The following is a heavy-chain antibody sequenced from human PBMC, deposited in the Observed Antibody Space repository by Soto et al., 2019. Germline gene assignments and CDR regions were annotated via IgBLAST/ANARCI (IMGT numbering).Heavy chain of an antibody. D-gene: IGHD1-1*01. CDR1: GYTFTSYG. Sequence: ASVKVSCKASGYTFTSYGISWVRQAPGQGLEWMGWISAYNGNTNYAQKLQGRVTMTTDTSTSTAYMELRSLRSDDTAVYYCAKGEDVEPLFKWFDPWGQGTLVTVSS. CDR2: ISAYNGNT. V-gene: IGHV1-18*04. CDR3: AKGEDVEPLFKWFDP. J-gene: IGHJ5*02.